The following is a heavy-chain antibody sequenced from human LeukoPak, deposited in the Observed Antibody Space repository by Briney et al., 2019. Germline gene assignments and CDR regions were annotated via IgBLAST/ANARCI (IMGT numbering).Heavy chain of an antibody. Sequence: PSETLSLTCTVSGYSISSGYYWGWIRQPPGKGLEWIGYIYYSGSTNYNPSLKSRVTISVDTSKNQFSLKVSSVTAADPAVYYCAREADYGGNPGHFDYWGQGTLVTVSS. CDR2: IYYSGST. CDR1: GYSISSGYY. CDR3: AREADYGGNPGHFDY. V-gene: IGHV4-38-2*02. D-gene: IGHD4-23*01. J-gene: IGHJ4*02.